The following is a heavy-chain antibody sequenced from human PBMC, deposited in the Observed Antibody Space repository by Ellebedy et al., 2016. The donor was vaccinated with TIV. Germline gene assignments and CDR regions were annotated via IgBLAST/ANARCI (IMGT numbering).Heavy chain of an antibody. J-gene: IGHJ1*01. CDR1: GGSFSGYY. D-gene: IGHD3-3*01. Sequence: SETLSLTCAVYGGSFSGYYWSWIRQPPGKGLEWIGEINHSGSTNYNPSLKSRVTVSVDTSKNQFSLKLSSVTAADTAVYYCARGGRPSGYFQHWGQGTLVTVSS. CDR2: INHSGST. V-gene: IGHV4-34*01. CDR3: ARGGRPSGYFQH.